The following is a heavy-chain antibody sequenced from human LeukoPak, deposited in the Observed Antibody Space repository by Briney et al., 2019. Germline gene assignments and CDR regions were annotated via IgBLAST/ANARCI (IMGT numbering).Heavy chain of an antibody. J-gene: IGHJ6*02. V-gene: IGHV4-31*03. CDR3: ARGGTGKSPYYYYGMDV. Sequence: PSETLSLTCTVSGGSISSGGYYWSWIRQHPGKGLEWIGYIYYSGSTYYNPSLKSRVTISVDTSKNQFSLKLSSVTAADTAVYYCARGGTGKSPYYYYGMDVWGQGTTVTVSS. CDR1: GGSISSGGYY. D-gene: IGHD3-9*01. CDR2: IYYSGST.